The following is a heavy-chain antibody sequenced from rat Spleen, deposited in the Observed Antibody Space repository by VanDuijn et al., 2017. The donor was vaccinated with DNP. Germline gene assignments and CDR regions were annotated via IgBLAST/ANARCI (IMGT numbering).Heavy chain of an antibody. CDR3: ARWVRGFDY. CDR2: ISYSGST. D-gene: IGHD4-1*01. J-gene: IGHJ2*01. Sequence: EVQLQESGPGLVKPSQSLSLTCSVTGYSITSSYRWNWIRKFLGNKMEWIGNISYSGSTGYIPSLSSRISITRDTSKNQFFLQLTSVTTEDTATYYCARWVRGFDYWGQGVMVTVSS. CDR1: GYSITSSY. V-gene: IGHV3-1*01.